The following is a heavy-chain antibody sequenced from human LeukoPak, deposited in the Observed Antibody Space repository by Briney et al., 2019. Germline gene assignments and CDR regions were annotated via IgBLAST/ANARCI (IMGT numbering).Heavy chain of an antibody. CDR3: AELGITMIGGV. CDR1: GFTFSSYG. Sequence: PGGSLRLSCAASGFTFSSYGMHWVRQAPGKGLEWVAVIRYDGRNKYYADSVKGRFPISRDNSKHTLYLQMNSLRAEDTAVYYCAELGITMIGGVWGKGTTVTISS. V-gene: IGHV3-30*02. J-gene: IGHJ6*04. CDR2: IRYDGRNK. D-gene: IGHD3-10*02.